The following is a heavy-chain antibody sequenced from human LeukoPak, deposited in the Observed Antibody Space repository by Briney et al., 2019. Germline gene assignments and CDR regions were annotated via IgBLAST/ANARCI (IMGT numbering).Heavy chain of an antibody. CDR3: ASNEVTNADDAFDI. V-gene: IGHV4-61*02. D-gene: IGHD4-17*01. CDR2: IYTSGST. J-gene: IGHJ3*02. Sequence: SETLSLTCTVSGGSISSGSYYCSWIRQPAGKGLEWIGRIYTSGSTNYNPSLKSRVTISVDTSKNQFSLKLSSVTAADTAVYYCASNEVTNADDAFDIWGQGTMVTVSS. CDR1: GGSISSGSYY.